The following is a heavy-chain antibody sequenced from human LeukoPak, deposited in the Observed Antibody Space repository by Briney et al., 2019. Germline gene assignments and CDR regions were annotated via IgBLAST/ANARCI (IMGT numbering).Heavy chain of an antibody. V-gene: IGHV3-53*01. CDR2: IYRGDRT. D-gene: IGHD6-13*01. CDR1: GLTVSSNY. Sequence: HPGGSLRLSCAASGLTVSSNYMSWVRQAPGKGLEWVSVIYRGDRTYYADSVMGRFTISRDNAKNTVYLQMNSLRGEDTAVYHCARANNDQITAVGVFDYWGQGTLVTVSS. J-gene: IGHJ4*02. CDR3: ARANNDQITAVGVFDY.